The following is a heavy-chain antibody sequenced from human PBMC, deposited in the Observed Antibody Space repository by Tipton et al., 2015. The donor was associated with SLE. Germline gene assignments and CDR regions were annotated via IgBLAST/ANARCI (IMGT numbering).Heavy chain of an antibody. Sequence: TLSLTCTVSGYSISSGYYWNWIRQPPGKGLEWIGGIYYSGSAYYNPSLNSRVTMSVDTSNNQFALKLTSVTAADTAVYYCARSRAGYNYYYGMDVWGQGTTVTVSS. CDR3: ARSRAGYNYYYGMDV. D-gene: IGHD5-24*01. CDR1: GYSISSGYY. V-gene: IGHV4-38-2*02. J-gene: IGHJ6*02. CDR2: IYYSGSA.